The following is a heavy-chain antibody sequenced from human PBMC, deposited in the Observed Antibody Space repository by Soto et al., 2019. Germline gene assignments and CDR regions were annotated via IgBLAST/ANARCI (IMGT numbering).Heavy chain of an antibody. V-gene: IGHV3-48*02. CDR2: ISSSSSTI. D-gene: IGHD4-17*01. CDR1: GFTFSSYG. Sequence: EVHLVESGGGLVQPGGSLRLSCAASGFTFSSYGMNWVRQAPGKGLEWVSYISSSSSTIYYADSVKGRFTISRDNAKNSLNLKMNSLREEDTAVYYCAHYGDYSAALEICCLGTMVT. J-gene: IGHJ3*02. CDR3: AHYGDYSAALEI.